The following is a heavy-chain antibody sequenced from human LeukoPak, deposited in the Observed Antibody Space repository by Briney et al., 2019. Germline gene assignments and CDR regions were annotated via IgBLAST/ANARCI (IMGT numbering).Heavy chain of an antibody. D-gene: IGHD3-10*01. J-gene: IGHJ4*02. Sequence: GGSLRLSCAASGFTFSSYWMSWVRQAPGKGLEWVANIKHDGSEKHYVDSVKGRFTISRDNAKNSLYLQMNSLRAEDTALYYCARVTYYGSGSYYREFDYWGQGTLVTVSS. CDR2: IKHDGSEK. CDR1: GFTFSSYW. CDR3: ARVTYYGSGSYYREFDY. V-gene: IGHV3-7*03.